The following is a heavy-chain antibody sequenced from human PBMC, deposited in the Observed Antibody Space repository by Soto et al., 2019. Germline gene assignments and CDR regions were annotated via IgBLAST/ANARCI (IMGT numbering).Heavy chain of an antibody. D-gene: IGHD6-13*01. CDR2: IKQDGSEK. CDR3: AREVQQPYYYYYYGMDV. CDR1: GFTFSSYW. Sequence: GSLRLSCAASGFTFSSYWMSWVRQAPGKGLEWVANIKQDGSEKYYVDSVKGRFTISRDNAKNSLYLQMNSLRAEDTAVYYCAREVQQPYYYYYYGMDVWGQGTTVTVSS. J-gene: IGHJ6*02. V-gene: IGHV3-7*01.